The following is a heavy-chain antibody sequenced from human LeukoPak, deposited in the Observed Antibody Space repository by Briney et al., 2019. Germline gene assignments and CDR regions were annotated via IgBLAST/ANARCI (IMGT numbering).Heavy chain of an antibody. V-gene: IGHV3-48*04. CDR2: ISSSSSTI. D-gene: IGHD2-8*01. J-gene: IGHJ5*02. CDR3: ARPVDCANGVCYANWFDP. Sequence: QPGGSLRLSCAASGFTFSRYNMNWVRQAPGKGPEWVSYISSSSSTIYNADSVKGRFTISRDNAKNTLYLQMNSLRAEDTAVYYCARPVDCANGVCYANWFDPWGQGTLVTVSS. CDR1: GFTFSRYN.